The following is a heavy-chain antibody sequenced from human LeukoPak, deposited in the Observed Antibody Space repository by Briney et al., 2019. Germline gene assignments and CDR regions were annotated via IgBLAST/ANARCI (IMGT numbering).Heavy chain of an antibody. CDR3: ARDYPYLIDRYNWNYVNWFDP. J-gene: IGHJ5*02. CDR1: GFTFSSYA. D-gene: IGHD1-7*01. Sequence: GGSLRLSCAASGFTFSSYAMSWVRQAPGKGLEWVSAISGSGGSTYYADSVKGRFTISRDNAKNSLYLQMNSLRDEDTAVYYCARDYPYLIDRYNWNYVNWFDPWGQGTLVTVSS. V-gene: IGHV3-23*01. CDR2: ISGSGGST.